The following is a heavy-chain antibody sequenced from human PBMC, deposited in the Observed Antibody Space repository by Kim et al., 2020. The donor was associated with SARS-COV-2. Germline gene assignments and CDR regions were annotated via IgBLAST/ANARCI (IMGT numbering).Heavy chain of an antibody. V-gene: IGHV3-30*18. CDR1: GFTFSSYG. CDR3: AQPGYYYDSSGYAFDY. CDR2: ISYDGSNK. Sequence: GGSLRLSCAASGFTFSSYGMHWVRQAPGKGLEWVAVISYDGSNKYYADSVKGRFTISRDNSKNTLYLQMNSLRAEDTAVYYCAQPGYYYDSSGYAFDYWGQGTLVTVSS. J-gene: IGHJ4*02. D-gene: IGHD3-22*01.